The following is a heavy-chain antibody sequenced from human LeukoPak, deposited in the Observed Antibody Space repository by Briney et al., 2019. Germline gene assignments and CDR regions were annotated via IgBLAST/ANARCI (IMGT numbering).Heavy chain of an antibody. CDR1: GFSFTDYP. CDR3: AAGKRYAFDY. Sequence: GGSLRLSCATSGFSFTDYPMNWVRQVPGKGLEWISNIRTTAEGAKYAYYADSVKGRVTISRDDGKNTLYLHMNSLRDDDTAVYYCAAGKRYAFDYWGQGILVTVSS. D-gene: IGHD3-9*01. CDR2: IRTTAEGAKYA. J-gene: IGHJ4*02. V-gene: IGHV3-48*02.